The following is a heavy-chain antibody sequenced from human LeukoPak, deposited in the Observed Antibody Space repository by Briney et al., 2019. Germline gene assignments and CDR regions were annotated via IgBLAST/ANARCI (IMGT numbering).Heavy chain of an antibody. Sequence: SETLSLTCAVYGGSFSGYYWSWIRQPPGKGLEWIGEINHSGSANYNPSLKSRVTISVDTSKNQFSLKLSSVTAADTAVYYCARNCGGDCDASDIWGQGTMVTVSS. D-gene: IGHD2-21*02. CDR3: ARNCGGDCDASDI. V-gene: IGHV4-34*01. CDR1: GGSFSGYY. J-gene: IGHJ3*02. CDR2: INHSGSA.